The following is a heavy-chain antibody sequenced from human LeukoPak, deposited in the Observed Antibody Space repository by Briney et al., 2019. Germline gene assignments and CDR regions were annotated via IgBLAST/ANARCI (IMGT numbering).Heavy chain of an antibody. CDR3: ATVSVGVRFDY. CDR2: IRTDGSST. J-gene: IGHJ4*02. CDR1: GFNLSTYW. V-gene: IGHV3-74*01. D-gene: IGHD3-16*01. Sequence: PGGSLRLSCTASGFNLSTYWMHWVRQVPGKGLVWVSRIRTDGSSTSYADSVKGRFTISRDSAKNKLYLQMNSLRAEDTAVYYCATVSVGVRFDYWGQGALVAVSS.